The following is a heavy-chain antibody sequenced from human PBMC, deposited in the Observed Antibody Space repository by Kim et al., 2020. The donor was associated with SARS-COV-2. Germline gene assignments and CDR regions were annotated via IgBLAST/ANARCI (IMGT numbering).Heavy chain of an antibody. Sequence: SETLSLTCAVYGGSFSGYYWSWIRQPPGKGLEWIGEINHSGSTNYNPSLKSRVTISVDTSKNQFSLKLSSVTAADTAVYYCARGYGSGSYDYYYGMDVWG. V-gene: IGHV4-34*01. CDR3: ARGYGSGSYDYYYGMDV. J-gene: IGHJ6*01. D-gene: IGHD3-10*01. CDR2: INHSGST. CDR1: GGSFSGYY.